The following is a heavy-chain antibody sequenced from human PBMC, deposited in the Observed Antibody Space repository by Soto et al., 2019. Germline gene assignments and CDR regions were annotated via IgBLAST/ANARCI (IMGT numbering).Heavy chain of an antibody. CDR1: GYTFSSYY. D-gene: IGHD2-21*01. V-gene: IGHV1-46*01. Sequence: ASVKVSCKASGYTFSSYYMHWVRQAPGQGLEWMGIINPSVGSTSYAQKFQGRVTMTRDTSTSTVYMELSSLRSEDTAVYYCARDQHIRDYGMDVWGQGTTVTVSS. J-gene: IGHJ6*02. CDR3: ARDQHIRDYGMDV. CDR2: INPSVGST.